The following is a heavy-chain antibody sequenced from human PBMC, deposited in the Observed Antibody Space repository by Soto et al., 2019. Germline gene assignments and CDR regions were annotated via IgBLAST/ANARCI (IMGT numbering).Heavy chain of an antibody. D-gene: IGHD6-13*01. Sequence: ASVKVSCKASGYTFTGYYMHWVRQAPGQGLEWMGWINPNSGGTNYAQKFQGWVTMTRDTSISTAYMELSRLRSDDTAVYYCARGTSPTAAGEYIDYWGQGTLVTVSS. CDR3: ARGTSPTAAGEYIDY. V-gene: IGHV1-2*04. J-gene: IGHJ4*02. CDR1: GYTFTGYY. CDR2: INPNSGGT.